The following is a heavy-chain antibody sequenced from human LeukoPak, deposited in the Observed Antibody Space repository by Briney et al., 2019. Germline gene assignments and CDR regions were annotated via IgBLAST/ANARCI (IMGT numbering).Heavy chain of an antibody. CDR3: ARGLYDYGDYGDY. Sequence: TGGSLRLSCAASGFTFSSYWMSWVRQAPGKGLEWVANIKQDGSEKYYVHSVKGRFTISRDNAKNSLYLQMNSLRAEDTAVYYCARGLYDYGDYGDYWGQGTLVTVSS. J-gene: IGHJ4*02. CDR2: IKQDGSEK. CDR1: GFTFSSYW. V-gene: IGHV3-7*01. D-gene: IGHD4-17*01.